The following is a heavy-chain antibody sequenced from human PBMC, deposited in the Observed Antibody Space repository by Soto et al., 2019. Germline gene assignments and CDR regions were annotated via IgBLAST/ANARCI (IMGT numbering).Heavy chain of an antibody. D-gene: IGHD3-9*01. V-gene: IGHV3-21*01. CDR1: GFTFSSYN. J-gene: IGHJ3*02. CDR2: ISSSSSYI. Sequence: GGSLRLSCAASGFTFSSYNMNWVRQAPGKGLEWVSSISSSSSYIYYADSVKGRFTISRDNAKNSLYLQMNSLRAEDTAVYYCAKDTYYDVLTGTDAFDIWGQGTMVTVSS. CDR3: AKDTYYDVLTGTDAFDI.